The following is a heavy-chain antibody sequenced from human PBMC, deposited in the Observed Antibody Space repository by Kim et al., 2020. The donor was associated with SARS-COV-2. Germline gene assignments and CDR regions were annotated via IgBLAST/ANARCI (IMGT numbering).Heavy chain of an antibody. J-gene: IGHJ4*02. Sequence: PSLKSRVTLSVDTTKNQFSRKLSAVTAADTAVYYCARVWTTMIVVVMYFDYWGQGTLVTVSS. V-gene: IGHV4-31*02. D-gene: IGHD3-22*01. CDR3: ARVWTTMIVVVMYFDY.